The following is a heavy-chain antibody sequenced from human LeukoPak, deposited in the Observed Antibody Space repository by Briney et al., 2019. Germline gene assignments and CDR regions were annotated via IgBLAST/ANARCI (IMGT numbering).Heavy chain of an antibody. V-gene: IGHV4-61*01. Sequence: SETLSLTCTVSGYSISSGYYWSWIRQPPGKGLEWIAYIYYSGSTNYNPSLKSRVAISVDTSKNQFSLKLSSVTAADTAVYYCARDGGSYSYMDVWGKGTTVTVSS. J-gene: IGHJ6*03. D-gene: IGHD1-26*01. CDR1: GYSISSGYY. CDR3: ARDGGSYSYMDV. CDR2: IYYSGST.